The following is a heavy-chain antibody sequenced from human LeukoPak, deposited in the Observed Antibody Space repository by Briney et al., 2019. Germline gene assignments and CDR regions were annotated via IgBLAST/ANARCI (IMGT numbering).Heavy chain of an antibody. D-gene: IGHD3-22*01. J-gene: IGHJ4*02. Sequence: GSLRLSCAASGFTFSSYAMHWVRQAPGKGLEWVAVISYDGSNKYYADSVKGRFTISKDNSKNTLYLQMNSLRAEDTAVYYCAREAYYDSSGYYYVFDYWGQGTLVTVSS. CDR3: AREAYYDSSGYYYVFDY. CDR1: GFTFSSYA. CDR2: ISYDGSNK. V-gene: IGHV3-30*04.